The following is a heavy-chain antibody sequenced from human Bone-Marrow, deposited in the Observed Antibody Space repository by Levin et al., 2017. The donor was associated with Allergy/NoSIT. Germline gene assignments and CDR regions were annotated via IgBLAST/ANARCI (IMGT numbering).Heavy chain of an antibody. D-gene: IGHD1-1*01. CDR1: GYSFNTYW. Sequence: GGSLRLSCKASGYSFNTYWIGWVRHMPGKGLEWMGIIYPGDSDTRYSPSFQGQVTISAEKSTTTAYLQWTSLRASDTAMYFCARLGNWNPDYFDNWGQGTLVTVSS. J-gene: IGHJ4*02. CDR2: IYPGDSDT. V-gene: IGHV5-51*01. CDR3: ARLGNWNPDYFDN.